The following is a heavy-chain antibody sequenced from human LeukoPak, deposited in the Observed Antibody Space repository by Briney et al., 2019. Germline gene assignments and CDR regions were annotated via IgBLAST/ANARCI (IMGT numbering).Heavy chain of an antibody. CDR3: ARDVWDFWSGYSYAFDI. J-gene: IGHJ3*02. CDR1: GGTFSSYA. Sequence: AAVKVSCKASGGTFSSYAISWVRQAPGQGLEWMGRIIPILGIANYAQKFQGRVTITADKSTSTAYMELSSLRPEDTAVYYCARDVWDFWSGYSYAFDIWGQGTMVTVSS. D-gene: IGHD3-3*01. V-gene: IGHV1-69*04. CDR2: IIPILGIA.